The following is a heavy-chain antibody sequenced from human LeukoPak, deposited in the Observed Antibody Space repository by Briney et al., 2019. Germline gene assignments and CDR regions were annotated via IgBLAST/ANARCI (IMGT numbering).Heavy chain of an antibody. CDR1: GFTFSSYW. J-gene: IGHJ4*02. D-gene: IGHD5-18*01. CDR2: INSDGSST. Sequence: GGSLRLSCAASGFTFSSYWMHWVRQAPGKGLVWVSRINSDGSSTSYADSVKGRFTISRDNAKNTLYLQMNSLRAEDTAVYYCARGGGHSYGPFAYWGQGTLVTVSS. CDR3: ARGGGHSYGPFAY. V-gene: IGHV3-74*01.